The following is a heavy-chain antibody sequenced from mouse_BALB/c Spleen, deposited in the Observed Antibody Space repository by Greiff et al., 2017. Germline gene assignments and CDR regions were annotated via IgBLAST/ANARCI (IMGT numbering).Heavy chain of an antibody. CDR2: IDPENGNT. Sequence: EVQLQQSGAELVRPGALVKLSCKASGFNIKDYYMHWVKQRPEQGLEWIGWIDPENGNTIYDPKFQGKASITADTSSNTAYLQLSSLTSEDTAVYYCARDSSGYSSFAYWGQGTLVTVSA. V-gene: IGHV14-1*02. D-gene: IGHD3-2*01. CDR3: ARDSSGYSSFAY. J-gene: IGHJ3*01. CDR1: GFNIKDYY.